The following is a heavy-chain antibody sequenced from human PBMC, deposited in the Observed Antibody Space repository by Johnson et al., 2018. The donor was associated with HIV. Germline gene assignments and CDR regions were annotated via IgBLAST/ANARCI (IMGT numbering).Heavy chain of an antibody. V-gene: IGHV3-74*01. CDR3: AKDLRGIAGAIDAFDI. CDR2: INSDGSST. Sequence: VQLVESGGGLVQPGGSLRLSCAASRFSFSSYWMHWVRQAPGKGLVWVSRINSDGSSTYYADSVKGRFTISRDNSKSTVYLQMNSLRVEDTAVYYCAKDLRGIAGAIDAFDIWGQGTMVTVSS. D-gene: IGHD6-19*01. CDR1: RFSFSSYW. J-gene: IGHJ3*02.